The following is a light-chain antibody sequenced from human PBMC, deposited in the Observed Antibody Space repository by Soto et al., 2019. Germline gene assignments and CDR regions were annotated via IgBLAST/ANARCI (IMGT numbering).Light chain of an antibody. CDR2: KAS. V-gene: IGKV1-5*03. J-gene: IGKJ4*01. CDR3: QQYNSYSLT. CDR1: QSISSW. Sequence: DIQMTQSPSTLSASVGDRVTITCRASQSISSWLAWYQQKPGKTPKLLIYKASSLESGVPSRFSGSGSGTEFTLTISSLQPDDFATYYCQQYNSYSLTFGGGTKVEIK.